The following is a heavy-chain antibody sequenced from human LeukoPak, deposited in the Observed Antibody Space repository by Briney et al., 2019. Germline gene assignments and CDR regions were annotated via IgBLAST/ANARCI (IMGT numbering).Heavy chain of an antibody. Sequence: GGSLRLSCAASGFTFSSYSMNWVRQAPGKGLEWVSYISSSSSTIYYADSVKGRFTISRDNAKNSLYLQMNSLRDEDTAVYYCARDRKYYDILTGYYTGDAFDIWGQGTMVTVPS. CDR2: ISSSSSTI. CDR1: GFTFSSYS. D-gene: IGHD3-9*01. J-gene: IGHJ3*02. CDR3: ARDRKYYDILTGYYTGDAFDI. V-gene: IGHV3-48*02.